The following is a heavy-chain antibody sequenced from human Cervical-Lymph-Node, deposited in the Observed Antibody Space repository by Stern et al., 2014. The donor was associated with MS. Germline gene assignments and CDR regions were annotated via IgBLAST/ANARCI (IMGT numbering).Heavy chain of an antibody. Sequence: QVQLVQSGPGLVKPSETLSLTCTVSGDSITSYYWNWIRQPPGKGLEWIGFISYSGSTNYNPSLTSRVTLSVDTSKNQFSLMLGSVTAADTAVYYCARTVTTSIYYYYGMDVWGPGTTVTVSS. V-gene: IGHV4-59*01. CDR2: ISYSGST. J-gene: IGHJ6*02. CDR1: GDSITSYY. CDR3: ARTVTTSIYYYYGMDV. D-gene: IGHD4-17*01.